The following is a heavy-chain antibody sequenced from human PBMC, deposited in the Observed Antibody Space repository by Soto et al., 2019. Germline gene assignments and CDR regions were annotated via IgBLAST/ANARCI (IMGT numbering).Heavy chain of an antibody. Sequence: ETLSLTCAVYGGSFSGYYWSWIRQPPGKGLEWIGEINHSGSTNYNPSLKSRVTISVDTSKNQFSLKLSSVTAADTAVYYCARGRGYCSSTSCFYYFDYWGQGTLVTVSS. D-gene: IGHD2-2*01. CDR1: GGSFSGYY. J-gene: IGHJ4*02. CDR3: ARGRGYCSSTSCFYYFDY. V-gene: IGHV4-34*01. CDR2: INHSGST.